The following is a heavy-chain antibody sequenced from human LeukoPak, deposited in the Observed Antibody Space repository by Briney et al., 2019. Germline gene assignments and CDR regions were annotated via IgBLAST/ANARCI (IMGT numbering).Heavy chain of an antibody. Sequence: GGSLRLSCAASGFTFSNSAMSWVRQAPGKGLEWVSIIGTSSGSTFYADSVKGRFTISRDNSKNTLYLQMNSLRAEDTAVYYCARGGLWGYYFDYWGQGTLVTVSS. V-gene: IGHV3-23*01. CDR1: GFTFSNSA. D-gene: IGHD3-16*01. CDR3: ARGGLWGYYFDY. J-gene: IGHJ4*02. CDR2: IGTSSGST.